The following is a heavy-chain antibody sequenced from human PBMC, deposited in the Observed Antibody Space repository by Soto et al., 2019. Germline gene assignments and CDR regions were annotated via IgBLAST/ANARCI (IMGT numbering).Heavy chain of an antibody. V-gene: IGHV4-59*11. D-gene: IGHD6-19*01. CDR3: ARMRPTGWHDYYFFGMDL. CDR2: VFSRGGT. J-gene: IGHJ6*02. Sequence: SETLSLTCNVSGGSLTDHYWTWIRQPPGKGLEWIGCVFSRGGTYYAPSLKSRVTISLDTSKNQFSLRLTSMTTADTAVYYCARMRPTGWHDYYFFGMDLWGQGTTVTVSS. CDR1: GGSLTDHY.